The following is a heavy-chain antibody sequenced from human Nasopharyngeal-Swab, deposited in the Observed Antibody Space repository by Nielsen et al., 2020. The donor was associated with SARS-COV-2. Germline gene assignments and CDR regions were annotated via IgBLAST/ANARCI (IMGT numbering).Heavy chain of an antibody. CDR2: ISSNSDTK. V-gene: IGHV3-48*02. D-gene: IGHD7-27*01. CDR3: ARETPGDQFYGMDV. Sequence: GESLKISCAASGFTFSNFRMNWVRQAPGKGLEWVSCISSNSDTKYYADSVKGRFTISRDNAKNSLYLQMNSLRHEDTAVYYCARETPGDQFYGMDVWGQGTTVTVSS. J-gene: IGHJ6*02. CDR1: GFTFSNFR.